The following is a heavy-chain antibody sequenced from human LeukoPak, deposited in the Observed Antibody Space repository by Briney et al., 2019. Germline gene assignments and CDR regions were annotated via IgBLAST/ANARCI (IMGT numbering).Heavy chain of an antibody. Sequence: GGSLRLSCAASGFAFSSYAMSWVRQAPGKGLEWVSAISGSGGSTYYADSVKGRFTISRDNSKNTLYLQMNSLRAEDTAVYYCANFGCSSTSCLDYWGQGTLVTVSS. V-gene: IGHV3-23*01. D-gene: IGHD2-2*01. CDR1: GFAFSSYA. J-gene: IGHJ4*02. CDR3: ANFGCSSTSCLDY. CDR2: ISGSGGST.